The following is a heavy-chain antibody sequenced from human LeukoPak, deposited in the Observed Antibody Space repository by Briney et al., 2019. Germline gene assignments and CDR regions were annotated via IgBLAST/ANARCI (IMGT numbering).Heavy chain of an antibody. CDR2: IYNDGRT. CDR3: ARGLFLSGYLDAFDL. V-gene: IGHV3-53*01. Sequence: GGSLRLSCAASGFTVSNKYMTWVRQAPGKGLEWVSLIYNDGRTYYADSVKGRYTISRDNSKNTVYLQMSSLRVEDTAVYYCARGLFLSGYLDAFDLWGQGTVVTVSS. D-gene: IGHD3-22*01. CDR1: GFTVSNKY. J-gene: IGHJ3*01.